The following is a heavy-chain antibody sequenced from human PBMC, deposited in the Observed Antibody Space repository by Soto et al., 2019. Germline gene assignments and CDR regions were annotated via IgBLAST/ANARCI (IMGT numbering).Heavy chain of an antibody. D-gene: IGHD3-3*01. CDR2: MNPNSGNT. CDR1: GYTFTSYD. Sequence: QVQLVQSGAAVKKPGASVKVSCKASGYTFTSYDINWVRQATGQGLEWMGWMNPNSGNTGYAQKFQGRVTMTRNTSISTAYMELSSLRSEDTAVYYCARGPLRFLDLSSGGMDVWGQGTTVTVSS. J-gene: IGHJ6*02. V-gene: IGHV1-8*01. CDR3: ARGPLRFLDLSSGGMDV.